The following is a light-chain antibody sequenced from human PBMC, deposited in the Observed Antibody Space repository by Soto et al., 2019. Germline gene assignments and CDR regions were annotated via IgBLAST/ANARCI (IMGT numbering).Light chain of an antibody. J-gene: IGKJ1*01. Sequence: IQMTQSPSSLSASVGDRLSITCRSSQVITNDLGWYQQKPGKAPKRLIYAASTLQSGVPSRFSGRGSGTEFTLTISSLQPEDVATYYFLQLNTYPWTFGQGTKVEIK. V-gene: IGKV1-17*01. CDR3: LQLNTYPWT. CDR2: AAS. CDR1: QVITND.